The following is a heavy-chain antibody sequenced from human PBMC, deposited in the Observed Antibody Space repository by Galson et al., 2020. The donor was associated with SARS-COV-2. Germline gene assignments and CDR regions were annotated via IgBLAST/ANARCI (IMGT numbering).Heavy chain of an antibody. V-gene: IGHV4-39*01. CDR1: GGSISSSSYY. Sequence: SETLSLTCTVSGGSISSSSYYWGWIRQPPGKGLEWIGSIYYSGSTYYNPSLKSRVTISVDTSKNQFSLKLSFVTAADTAVYYCARRIVVVAGDYYYYYGMDVWGQGTTVTVSS. J-gene: IGHJ6*02. D-gene: IGHD3-22*01. CDR2: IYYSGST. CDR3: ARRIVVVAGDYYYYYGMDV.